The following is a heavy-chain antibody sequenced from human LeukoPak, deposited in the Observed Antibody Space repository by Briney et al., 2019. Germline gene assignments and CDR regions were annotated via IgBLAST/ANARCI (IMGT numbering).Heavy chain of an antibody. Sequence: GASVMVSCKTSGYTFTGYYIHWVRQAPGQGLEWMGWISPDNGDTNYAQKFQGRVTMTRDTSISTAYMELSRLKYDDTAVYYCSRRMAVAATFDYWGQGTLVTVSS. CDR2: ISPDNGDT. J-gene: IGHJ4*02. V-gene: IGHV1-2*02. CDR1: GYTFTGYY. D-gene: IGHD6-19*01. CDR3: SRRMAVAATFDY.